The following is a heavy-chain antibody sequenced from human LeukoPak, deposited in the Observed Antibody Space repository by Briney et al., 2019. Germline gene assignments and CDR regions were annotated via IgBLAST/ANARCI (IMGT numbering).Heavy chain of an antibody. CDR1: GFTFSSYS. CDR3: ASMDYDFWSGYPFDY. CDR2: ISSSSSYI. J-gene: IGHJ4*02. Sequence: GGSLRLSCAASGFTFSSYSMNWVRQAPGKGLECVSSISSSSSYIYYADSVKGRFTISRDNAKNSLYLQMNSLRAEDTAVYYCASMDYDFWSGYPFDYWGQGTLVTVSS. V-gene: IGHV3-21*01. D-gene: IGHD3-3*01.